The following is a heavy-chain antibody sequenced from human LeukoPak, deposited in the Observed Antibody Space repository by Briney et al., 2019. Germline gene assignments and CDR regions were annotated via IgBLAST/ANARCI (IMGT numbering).Heavy chain of an antibody. Sequence: GGSLRLSRAASGFTFSNYWVHWVRQAPGKGLVWVSRTNRDGSTTNYADSVKGLFTVSRDNAKNTLNLQMNSLRAEDTAVYYCARDKKSGESSEIDYWGQGTLVTVSS. J-gene: IGHJ4*02. V-gene: IGHV3-74*01. CDR2: TNRDGSTT. CDR1: GFTFSNYW. CDR3: ARDKKSGESSEIDY. D-gene: IGHD3-10*01.